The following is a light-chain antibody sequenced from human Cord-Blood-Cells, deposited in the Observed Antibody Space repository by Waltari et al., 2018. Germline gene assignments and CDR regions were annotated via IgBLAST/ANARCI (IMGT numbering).Light chain of an antibody. CDR1: SSDVGVYNY. V-gene: IGLV2-14*03. J-gene: IGLJ3*02. Sequence: QSALTQPASVSGSPGQSITISCTVTSSDVGVYNYVSCYQQHPGKAPKLIIYDVSNRPSGVSNRFSGSKSGNTASLTISGLQAEDEADYYCSSYTSSSTLVFGGGTKLTVL. CDR2: DVS. CDR3: SSYTSSSTLV.